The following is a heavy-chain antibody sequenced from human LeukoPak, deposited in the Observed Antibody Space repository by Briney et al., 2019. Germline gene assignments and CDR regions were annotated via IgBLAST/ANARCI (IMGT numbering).Heavy chain of an antibody. D-gene: IGHD3-22*01. Sequence: GGSLRLSCAASGFTFSSYWMHWVRQAPGKGLEWVAVISYDGSNKYYADSVKGRFTISRDNSKNTLYLQMNSLRAEDTAVYYCARDSADRNAFDIWGQGTMVTVSS. CDR3: ARDSADRNAFDI. CDR2: ISYDGSNK. J-gene: IGHJ3*02. CDR1: GFTFSSYW. V-gene: IGHV3-30-3*01.